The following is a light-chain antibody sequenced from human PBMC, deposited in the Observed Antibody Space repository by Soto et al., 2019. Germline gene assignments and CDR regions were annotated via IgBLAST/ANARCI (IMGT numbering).Light chain of an antibody. V-gene: IGLV2-23*01. CDR2: EAS. Sequence: QSALTQPASVSGSPGQSITISCTGTNSDVGSHNFVSWYQQYPGKAPQLLIYEASKRPSGPSNRFSGSKSGNTASLTISGLQAEDEADYYCCSLTNGATWVFGGGTKLTVL. CDR1: NSDVGSHNF. J-gene: IGLJ3*02. CDR3: CSLTNGATWV.